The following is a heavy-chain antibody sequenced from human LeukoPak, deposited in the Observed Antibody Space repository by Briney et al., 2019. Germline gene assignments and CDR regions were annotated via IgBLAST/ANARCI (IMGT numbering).Heavy chain of an antibody. J-gene: IGHJ4*02. CDR1: GGSISSGSYY. CDR3: ARADYYDSSGFDY. Sequence: SETLSLTCTVSGGSISSGSYYWSWIRQPAGKGLEWIGRIYTSGSTNYNPSLESRVTISVDTSKNQFSLKLSSVTAADTAVYYCARADYYDSSGFDYWGQGTLVTVSS. V-gene: IGHV4-61*02. CDR2: IYTSGST. D-gene: IGHD3-22*01.